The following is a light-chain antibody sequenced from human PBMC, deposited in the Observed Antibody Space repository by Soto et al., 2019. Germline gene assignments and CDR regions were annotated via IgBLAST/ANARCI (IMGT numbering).Light chain of an antibody. CDR1: QSVSSN. J-gene: IGKJ3*01. CDR2: GAS. CDR3: QQYNNWPGT. Sequence: EIVMTQSPATLSVSPGERATLSCRASQSVSSNLAWYQQKPGQAPRLLIYGASTRATGIPARFSGSGSGTGFTLTISSLLSEDFAVYYCQQYNNWPGTFGPGTKVDIK. V-gene: IGKV3-15*01.